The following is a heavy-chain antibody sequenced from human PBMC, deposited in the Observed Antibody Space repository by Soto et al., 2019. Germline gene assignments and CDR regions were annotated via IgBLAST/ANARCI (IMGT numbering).Heavy chain of an antibody. Sequence: EVQMVESGGDLVQPGGSLRLSCGASGFTFSTYWMTWVRQAPGKGLEWVATIKQDGSEKYYVESVKGRFTISRDNARNSLYLQMNSLREEDMAVYYCAKNMDFWSGYIQSRAVYVIDVWGQGTTVSVSS. D-gene: IGHD3-3*01. J-gene: IGHJ6*02. CDR2: IKQDGSEK. V-gene: IGHV3-7*01. CDR3: AKNMDFWSGYIQSRAVYVIDV. CDR1: GFTFSTYW.